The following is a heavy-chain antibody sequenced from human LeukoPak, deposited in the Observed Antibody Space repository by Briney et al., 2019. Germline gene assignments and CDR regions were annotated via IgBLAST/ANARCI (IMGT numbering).Heavy chain of an antibody. CDR3: VRLDSGSYYYMDV. D-gene: IGHD2-2*03. CDR1: GGSISSSSYY. Sequence: SETLSLTCTVSGGSISSSSYYWGWIRQPPGKGLEWIGSIYYSGSTYYNPSLKSRVTISVDTSKNQFSLKLSSVTAADTAVYYCVRLDSGSYYYMDVWGKGTTVTVSS. V-gene: IGHV4-39*01. J-gene: IGHJ6*03. CDR2: IYYSGST.